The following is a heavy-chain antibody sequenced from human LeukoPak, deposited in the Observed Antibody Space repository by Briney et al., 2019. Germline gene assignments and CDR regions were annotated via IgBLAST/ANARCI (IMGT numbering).Heavy chain of an antibody. J-gene: IGHJ4*02. CDR2: ISSSSSTI. Sequence: GGSLRLSCAASGFTFRSYIMNWVRQAPGKGLEWVSYISSSSSTIYYADSVKGRFTISRDNAKNSLYLQMNSLRAEDTAVYYCAMASLLYGDYIHWGQGTLVTVSS. CDR3: AMASLLYGDYIH. CDR1: GFTFRSYI. D-gene: IGHD4-17*01. V-gene: IGHV3-48*04.